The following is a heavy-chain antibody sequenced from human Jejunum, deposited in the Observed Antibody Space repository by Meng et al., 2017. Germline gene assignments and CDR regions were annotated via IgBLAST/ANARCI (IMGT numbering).Heavy chain of an antibody. Sequence: EGSLRLSCVGSGFTFRSYAMTWVRQAPGRGLEWVSVISGDGGTIHYADSVKGRFTISRDDSKNTVSLQMNRLRAEDTAVYFCARYLSGPTTRWFDPWGQGTLVTVSS. CDR3: ARYLSGPTTRWFDP. J-gene: IGHJ5*02. D-gene: IGHD1-1*01. V-gene: IGHV3-23*01. CDR2: ISGDGGTI. CDR1: GFTFRSYA.